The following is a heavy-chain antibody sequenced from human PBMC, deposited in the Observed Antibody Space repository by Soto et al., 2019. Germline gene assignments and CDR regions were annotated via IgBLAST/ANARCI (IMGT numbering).Heavy chain of an antibody. CDR2: IYYGGST. Sequence: PSETLSLTCSVSGDSISSVGHYWTWIRQQPGKGLEWTGYIYYGGSTDYNPSLKSRVSISVDTSKNQFSLKLSSVTAADTAVYYCAKESGGYDSSTRCGLDVWGQGTTVTVSS. V-gene: IGHV4-31*03. D-gene: IGHD6-25*01. J-gene: IGHJ6*02. CDR1: GDSISSVGHY. CDR3: AKESGGYDSSTRCGLDV.